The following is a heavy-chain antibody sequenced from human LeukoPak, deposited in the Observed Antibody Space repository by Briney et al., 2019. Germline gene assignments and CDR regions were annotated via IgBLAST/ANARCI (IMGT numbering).Heavy chain of an antibody. J-gene: IGHJ4*01. CDR1: GYTFTTFA. Sequence: ASVKVSCKASGYTFTTFAISWVRQAHGQGLEWMGWISGYNGNTNYGQKVQGRVTMTTDTSTTTAYMELRRLRSDDTAVYYCARSFGTSYGYFDYWGQGTLVTVSS. CDR2: ISGYNGNT. D-gene: IGHD1-7*01. CDR3: ARSFGTSYGYFDY. V-gene: IGHV1-18*01.